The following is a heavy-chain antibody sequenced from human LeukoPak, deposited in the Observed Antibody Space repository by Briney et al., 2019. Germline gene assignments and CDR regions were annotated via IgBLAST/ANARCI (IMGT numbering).Heavy chain of an antibody. J-gene: IGHJ6*02. V-gene: IGHV1-46*01. CDR2: IDPSGGGT. Sequence: ASVKVSCKASGGTFSSYAISWVRQAPGQGLEWMGIIDPSGGGTTYAQKFQGRVTMTRNTSISTAYMELSSLRSEDTAVYYCARETYGMDVWGQGTTVTVSS. CDR3: ARETYGMDV. CDR1: GGTFSSYA.